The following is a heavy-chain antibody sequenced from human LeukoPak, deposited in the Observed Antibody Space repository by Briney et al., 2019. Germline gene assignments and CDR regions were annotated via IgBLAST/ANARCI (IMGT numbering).Heavy chain of an antibody. CDR3: ATHYGDRDTHVDY. CDR2: INGSGSFT. D-gene: IGHD4-17*01. V-gene: IGHV3-23*05. Sequence: GGSLRLSCAASGFTFSNYVMGWVRQDPGKGLQWVSIINGSGSFTSYADSVKGRLTISRDNSKNTLYLQMNSLRAEATAVYYCATHYGDRDTHVDYWGQGTLVTVSS. J-gene: IGHJ4*02. CDR1: GFTFSNYV.